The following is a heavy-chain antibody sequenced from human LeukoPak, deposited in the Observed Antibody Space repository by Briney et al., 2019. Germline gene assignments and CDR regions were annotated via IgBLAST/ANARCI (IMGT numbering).Heavy chain of an antibody. J-gene: IGHJ6*03. CDR2: IIISGTTI. V-gene: IGHV3-11*04. Sequence: GGPRKLSCTASGFTFGDYPMSWIRQAPGGGREWLSYIIISGTTIYYADSVKGRFTISRDNAKNSLYLQMNSLRGEDTAVYYCGRCAGTPQYYYYYYYMDVWGKGTTVTVSS. CDR1: GFTFGDYP. CDR3: GRCAGTPQYYYYYYYMDV. D-gene: IGHD1/OR15-1a*01.